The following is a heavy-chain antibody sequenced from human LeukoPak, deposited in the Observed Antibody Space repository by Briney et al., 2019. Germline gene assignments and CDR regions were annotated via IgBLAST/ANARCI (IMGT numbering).Heavy chain of an antibody. J-gene: IGHJ4*02. V-gene: IGHV3-30*04. CDR1: GFTFSSYA. D-gene: IGHD1-26*01. CDR2: ISCDGSNK. CDR3: ARAGRQFRGSYYYFDY. Sequence: PGGSLRLSCAASGFTFSSYAMHWVRQAPGKGLEWVAVISCDGSNKYYADSVKGRFTISRDNSKNTLYLQMNSLRAEDTAVYYCARAGRQFRGSYYYFDYWGQGTLVTVSS.